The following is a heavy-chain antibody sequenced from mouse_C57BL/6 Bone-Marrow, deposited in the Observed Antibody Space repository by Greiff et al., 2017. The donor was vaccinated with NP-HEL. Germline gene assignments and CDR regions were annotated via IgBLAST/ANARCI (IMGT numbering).Heavy chain of an antibody. CDR1: GFTFSDFY. V-gene: IGHV7-1*01. Sequence: EVKVVESGGGLVQSGRSLRLSCATSGFTFSDFYMEWVRQAPGKGLEWIAASRNKANDYTTEYSASVKGRFIVSRDTSQSILYLQMNALRAEDTASYYCARDGGRYFDVWGTGTTVTVSS. CDR3: ARDGGRYFDV. CDR2: SRNKANDYTT. D-gene: IGHD3-3*01. J-gene: IGHJ1*03.